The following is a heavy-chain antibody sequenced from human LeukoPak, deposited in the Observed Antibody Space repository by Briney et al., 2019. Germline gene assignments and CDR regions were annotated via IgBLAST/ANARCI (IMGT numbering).Heavy chain of an antibody. CDR2: IRYDGSNK. CDR1: GFTFSSYG. CDR3: AKQAGAARAPDY. V-gene: IGHV3-30*02. Sequence: GGSLRLSCAASGFTFSSYGMHWVRQAPGKGLEWVAFIRYDGSNKYYADSVKGRFTISRDNSKNTLYLQMNSLRAEDTAVYYCAKQAGAARAPDYWGQGTLVTVSS. J-gene: IGHJ4*02. D-gene: IGHD6-6*01.